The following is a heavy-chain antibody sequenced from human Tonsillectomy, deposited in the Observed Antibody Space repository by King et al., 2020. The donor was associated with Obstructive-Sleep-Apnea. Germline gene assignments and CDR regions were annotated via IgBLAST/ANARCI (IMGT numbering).Heavy chain of an antibody. V-gene: IGHV3-21*01. D-gene: IGHD2-21*02. CDR2: ISSSSSYI. CDR1: GFSFSVYS. J-gene: IGHJ4*02. CDR3: ARDLAYCGGDCY. Sequence: QLVQSGGGLVKPGGSLRLSCAASGFSFSVYSMNWVRQAPGKGLEWVSSISSSSSYIYYADSVRGRFTISRDNTNNSLYLQMTSLRAEDTAVYYCARDLAYCGGDCYWGQGTLVTVSS.